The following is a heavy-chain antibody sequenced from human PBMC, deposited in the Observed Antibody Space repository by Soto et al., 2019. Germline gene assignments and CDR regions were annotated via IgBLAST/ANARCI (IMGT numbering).Heavy chain of an antibody. V-gene: IGHV3-9*01. CDR1: GFTFGDYA. J-gene: IGHJ6*03. CDR3: AKDSTLYYYSYMDV. CDR2: ITWNSGRI. Sequence: EVQLVESGGGLVQAGRSLRLSCAASGFTFGDYAMHWVRQAPGKGLEWVSGITWNSGRIGYAQSVKGRFTISRDNAKKYLYLKMNSPRAEATALYYCAKDSTLYYYSYMDVWGKGTTVTVSS.